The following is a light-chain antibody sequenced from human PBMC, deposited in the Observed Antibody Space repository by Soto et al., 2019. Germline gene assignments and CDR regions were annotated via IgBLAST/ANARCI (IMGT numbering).Light chain of an antibody. Sequence: DIQMPQSPSSLSASVGDRVTVTCRTSQNIYNYLNWYQQRPGKAPKLLNYAATSVQSGGTSRLSGSGSVTDFTLTISSLQTEDFATYYCQQTHSTPVTFGQGTRLDVK. CDR2: AAT. J-gene: IGKJ5*01. CDR3: QQTHSTPVT. CDR1: QNIYNY. V-gene: IGKV1-39*01.